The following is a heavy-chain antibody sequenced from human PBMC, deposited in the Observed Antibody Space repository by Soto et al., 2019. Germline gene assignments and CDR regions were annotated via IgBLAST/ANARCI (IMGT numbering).Heavy chain of an antibody. CDR3: VKGYWKGDV. D-gene: IGHD1-1*01. CDR1: GFTFSTYA. V-gene: IGHV3-23*01. J-gene: IGHJ6*02. Sequence: EVQLLESGGCVVQPGGSLRLSSAASGFTFSTYAMNWVRQAPGNGLEWVSAISGSGGSIHYADSVKGRFTISRDNSKNTLYLQMNSLRDEDTAVYHCVKGYWKGDVWGQGTTVTVSS. CDR2: ISGSGGSI.